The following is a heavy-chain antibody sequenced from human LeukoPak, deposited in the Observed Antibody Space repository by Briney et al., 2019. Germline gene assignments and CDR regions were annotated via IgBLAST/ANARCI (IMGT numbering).Heavy chain of an antibody. CDR2: IIPIFGTA. CDR3: ARDLGVGVAASGSF. CDR1: GGTFSSYA. V-gene: IGHV1-69*13. J-gene: IGHJ4*02. D-gene: IGHD6-13*01. Sequence: SVTVSCKASGGTFSSYAISWVRQAPGQGLEWMGGIIPIFGTANYAQKFQGRVTITADESTSTAYMELSSLRSEDTAVYYCARDLGVGVAASGSFWGQGTLVTVSS.